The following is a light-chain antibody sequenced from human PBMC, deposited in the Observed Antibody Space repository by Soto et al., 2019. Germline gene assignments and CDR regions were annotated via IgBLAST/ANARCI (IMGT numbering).Light chain of an antibody. CDR2: RNN. CDR1: STKFGANFD. Sequence: QSVLTQPPSVSGAPGQRVTISCTESSTKFGANFDEHWYQQLPGTAPKLLIYRNNNRASGVPDRFSGSRSGTTASLAITGLQAEDEADYYCQSFDGTLSDVVFGGGTKLTVL. CDR3: QSFDGTLSDVV. J-gene: IGLJ2*01. V-gene: IGLV1-40*01.